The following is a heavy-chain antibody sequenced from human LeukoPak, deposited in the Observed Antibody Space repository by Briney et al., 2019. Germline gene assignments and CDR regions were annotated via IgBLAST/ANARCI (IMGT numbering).Heavy chain of an antibody. CDR2: ISSNGGST. CDR1: GFTFSSYA. Sequence: GGSLRLSCSASGFTFSSYAMHWVRQAPGKGLEYVSAISSNGGSTYYADSVKGRFTISRDNSKNTLYLQMSSLRAEDTAVYYCARELSWIQLWFDYWGQGTLVTVSS. D-gene: IGHD5-18*01. CDR3: ARELSWIQLWFDY. J-gene: IGHJ4*02. V-gene: IGHV3-64D*06.